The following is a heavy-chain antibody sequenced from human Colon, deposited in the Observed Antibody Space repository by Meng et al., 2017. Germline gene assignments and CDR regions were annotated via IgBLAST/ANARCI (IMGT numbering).Heavy chain of an antibody. CDR2: INHTGNT. Sequence: QGHRQTGGEGLLKPSETLSPTCAVYGGSFSGYSWSWIRQPPGKGLEWIGEINHTGNTSYNPSLKSRLTISVDTSKNQFSLNLSSVTAADTALYYCARSVRLGVAGKSGAYWGQGTLVTVSS. D-gene: IGHD6-19*01. CDR1: GGSFSGYS. CDR3: ARSVRLGVAGKSGAY. J-gene: IGHJ4*02. V-gene: IGHV4-34*01.